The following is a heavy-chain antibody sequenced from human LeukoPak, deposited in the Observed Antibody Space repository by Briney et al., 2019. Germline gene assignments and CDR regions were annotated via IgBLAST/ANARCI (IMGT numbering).Heavy chain of an antibody. D-gene: IGHD3-3*02. V-gene: IGHV4-4*07. CDR1: GDSISDDY. CDR3: ARDNGSGYTKGYEHYYHYLDV. J-gene: IGHJ6*03. Sequence: SETLSLTCTVSGDSISDDYYTWMRQPAGKGLEWIGRIYSGGTTKYTPSLMSRVTLPIDKSIKHIRLRLNSTTAADTALYYCARDNGSGYTKGYEHYYHYLDVWGKGTTVTVSS. CDR2: IYSGGTT.